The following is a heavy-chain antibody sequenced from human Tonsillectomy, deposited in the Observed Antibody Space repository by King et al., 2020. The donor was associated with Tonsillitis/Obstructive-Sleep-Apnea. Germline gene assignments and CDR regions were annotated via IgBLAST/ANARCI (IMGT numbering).Heavy chain of an antibody. J-gene: IGHJ4*02. V-gene: IGHV4-34*01. D-gene: IGHD2-15*01. CDR3: ARGKSRVVVVVAAPYYFDY. CDR2: INHSGST. CDR1: GGSFSGYY. Sequence: VQLQQWGAGLLKPSETLSLPCAVYGGSFSGYYWSWIRQPPGKGLEWIGEINHSGSTNYNPSLKSRVTISVDTSKNQFSLKLSSVTAADTAVYYCARGKSRVVVVVAAPYYFDYWGQGTLVTVSS.